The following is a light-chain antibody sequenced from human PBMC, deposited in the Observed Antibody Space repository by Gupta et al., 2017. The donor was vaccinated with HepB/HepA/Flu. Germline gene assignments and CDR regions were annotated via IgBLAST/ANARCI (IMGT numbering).Light chain of an antibody. V-gene: IGKV1-9*01. CDR1: QGISSY. CDR3: QQLNSYPLS. Sequence: DIQLTQSPSFLSASVGDRVTITCRASQGISSYLAWYQQKPGKAPKLLIYAASTLQSGVPSRFSGSGSGTEFTLTISILQPEDFATYSCQQLNSYPLSFGGGTKVAIK. CDR2: AAS. J-gene: IGKJ4*01.